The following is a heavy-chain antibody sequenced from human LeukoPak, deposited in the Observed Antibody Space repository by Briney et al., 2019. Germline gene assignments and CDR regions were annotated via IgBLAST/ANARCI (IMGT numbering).Heavy chain of an antibody. J-gene: IGHJ4*02. D-gene: IGHD3-3*01. CDR3: ARAATFWSGYYYGY. V-gene: IGHV1-8*01. CDR2: MNPNSGNT. CDR1: GYTFTSYD. Sequence: GASVTVSCMASGYTFTSYDINWVRQATGQGLEWMGWMNPNSGNTGYVQKFQGRVTMTRNTSISTAYMELSSLRSEDTAVYYCARAATFWSGYYYGYWGQGTLVTVSS.